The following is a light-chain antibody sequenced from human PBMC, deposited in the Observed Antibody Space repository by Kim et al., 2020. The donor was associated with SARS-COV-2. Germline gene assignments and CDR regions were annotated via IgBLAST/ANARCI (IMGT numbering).Light chain of an antibody. CDR3: QQLNSYPLFT. Sequence: SVADRDTITSSASQGISSYLAWYQQKPRKAPTLLIYAASTLQSGVPSRFSGSGSGTDFTLTISILQPEDFATYYCQQLNSYPLFTFGPGTKVDIK. CDR1: QGISSY. J-gene: IGKJ3*01. V-gene: IGKV1-9*01. CDR2: AAS.